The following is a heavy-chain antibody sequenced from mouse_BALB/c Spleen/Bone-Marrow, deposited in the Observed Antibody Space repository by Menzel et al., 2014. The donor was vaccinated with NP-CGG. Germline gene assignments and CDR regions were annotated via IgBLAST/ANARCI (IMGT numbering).Heavy chain of an antibody. J-gene: IGHJ4*01. D-gene: IGHD4-1*01. CDR1: GYAFXNHL. CDR2: INPGSGGT. Sequence: QVQLQQSGAELVRPGTSVKVSCKASGYAFXNHLIEWVKQRPGQGLEWIGVINPGSGGTNYNEKFKAKATLTADKSSSTAYMQLSSLTSDDSAVYFCARCLTGTSAMDYWGQGTSVTVSS. V-gene: IGHV1-54*01. CDR3: ARCLTGTSAMDY.